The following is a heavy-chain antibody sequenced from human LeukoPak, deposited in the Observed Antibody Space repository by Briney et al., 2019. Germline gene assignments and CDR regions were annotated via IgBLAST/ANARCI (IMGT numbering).Heavy chain of an antibody. V-gene: IGHV5-51*01. J-gene: IGHJ5*02. CDR3: ARHIGNWFDP. Sequence: GKSLKISCKGSGYSFTSYSIGAVRQMPGKGLEWMGIIYPGDSDTRYSPSFQGQVTISADKSISTAYLQCSSLKASDTAMYYCARHIGNWFDPWGQGTLVTVSS. CDR2: IYPGDSDT. D-gene: IGHD3-16*02. CDR1: GYSFTSYS.